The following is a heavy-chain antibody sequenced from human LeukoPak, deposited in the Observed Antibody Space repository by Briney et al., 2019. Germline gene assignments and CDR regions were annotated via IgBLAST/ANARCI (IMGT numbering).Heavy chain of an antibody. D-gene: IGHD3-16*01. CDR1: GFSFSTYL. Sequence: PGGALRLSCTASGFSFSTYLMHWVRQAPGKGLVGGSHISTDGRSTTYAESVKGRFTISRDNAKNTLYLQMNSLRAEDTAVYYCTRGFGGVDIWGQGTMVTVSS. V-gene: IGHV3-74*01. J-gene: IGHJ3*02. CDR2: ISTDGRST. CDR3: TRGFGGVDI.